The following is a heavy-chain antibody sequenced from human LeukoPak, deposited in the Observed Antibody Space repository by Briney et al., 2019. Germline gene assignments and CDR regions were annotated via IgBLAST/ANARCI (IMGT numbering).Heavy chain of an antibody. J-gene: IGHJ5*02. D-gene: IGHD6-19*01. V-gene: IGHV3-7*01. CDR1: GCTFSSYW. Sequence: GGSLRLSCAVSGCTFSSYWMSWVRQAPGKGLEWVANIKQDGSEKYYVDSVKGRFTISRDNAKNSLYLQMNSLRAEDTGVYYCARGAYSSGWYWFDPWGQGTLATVPS. CDR2: IKQDGSEK. CDR3: ARGAYSSGWYWFDP.